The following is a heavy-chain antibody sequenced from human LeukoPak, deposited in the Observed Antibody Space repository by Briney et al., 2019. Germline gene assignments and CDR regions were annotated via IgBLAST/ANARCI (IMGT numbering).Heavy chain of an antibody. CDR2: ISNDGSNK. CDR1: GFTVSTYG. Sequence: GRSLRLSCAASGFTVSTYGMHWVRQAPGKGLGWVAVISNDGSNKYYADSVKGRFTISRDNSKNTLYLQMNSLRAEDSAVYYCAKGEYTYGPGSFDYWGQGTLVTVSS. CDR3: AKGEYTYGPGSFDY. V-gene: IGHV3-30*18. J-gene: IGHJ4*02. D-gene: IGHD3-10*01.